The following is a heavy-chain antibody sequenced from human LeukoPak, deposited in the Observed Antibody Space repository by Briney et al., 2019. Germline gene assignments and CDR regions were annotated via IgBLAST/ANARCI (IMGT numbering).Heavy chain of an antibody. J-gene: IGHJ4*02. D-gene: IGHD6-13*01. Sequence: GGSLRLSCAASGFTFSSYGMSWVRQAPGKGLEWVSGISGSGSGTYYADSVKGRFTVSRDNSKNTLYLQMNSLRVEDAAIYYCAKGLESSIWLGIFDDWGQGTLVTVSS. CDR2: ISGSGSGT. CDR3: AKGLESSIWLGIFDD. CDR1: GFTFSSYG. V-gene: IGHV3-23*01.